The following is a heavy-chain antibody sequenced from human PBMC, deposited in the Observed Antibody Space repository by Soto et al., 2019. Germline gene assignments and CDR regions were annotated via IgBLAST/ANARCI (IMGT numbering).Heavy chain of an antibody. CDR2: ISYDGSNK. Sequence: QVQLVESGGGVVQPGRSLRLSCAASGFTFSSYGMHWVRQAPGKGLEWVAVISYDGSNKYYADSVKGRFTISRDNSKNTLYLQMNSLRAEDTAVYYCAISGYSSGSNWFDPWGQGTLVTVSS. CDR1: GFTFSSYG. J-gene: IGHJ5*02. V-gene: IGHV3-30*03. D-gene: IGHD6-19*01. CDR3: AISGYSSGSNWFDP.